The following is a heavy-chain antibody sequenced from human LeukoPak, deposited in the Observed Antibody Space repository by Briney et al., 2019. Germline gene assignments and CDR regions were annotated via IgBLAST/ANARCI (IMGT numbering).Heavy chain of an antibody. V-gene: IGHV1-46*01. CDR1: GYTFTSYY. D-gene: IGHD3-3*01. Sequence: ASVKASCKASGYTFTSYYMHWVRQAPGQGLEWMGIINPSGGSTSYAQKFQGRVTMTRDMSTSTVYMELSSLRSEDTAVYYCARDSKYYDFWSGYYTSYYYYMDVWGKGTTVTVSS. CDR2: INPSGGST. CDR3: ARDSKYYDFWSGYYTSYYYYMDV. J-gene: IGHJ6*03.